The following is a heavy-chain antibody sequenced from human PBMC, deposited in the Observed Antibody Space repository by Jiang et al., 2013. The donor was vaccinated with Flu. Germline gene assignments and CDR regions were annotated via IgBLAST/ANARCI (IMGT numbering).Heavy chain of an antibody. CDR3: ARGEGDHEYYYYYYGMDV. CDR2: INPNSGGT. CDR1: GYTFTGYY. V-gene: IGHV1-2*02. Sequence: SGAEVKKPGASVKVSCKASGYTFTGYYMHWVRQAPGQGLEWMGWINPNSGGTNYAQKFQGRVTMTRDTSISTAYMELSRLRSDDTAVYYCARGEGDHEYYYYYYGMDVWGQGTTVTVSS. J-gene: IGHJ6*02. D-gene: IGHD2-21*02.